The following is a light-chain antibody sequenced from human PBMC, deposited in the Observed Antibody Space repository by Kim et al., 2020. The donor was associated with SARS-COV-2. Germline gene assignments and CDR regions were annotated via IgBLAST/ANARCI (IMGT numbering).Light chain of an antibody. CDR2: GAS. CDR1: LSITTY. J-gene: IGKJ5*01. CDR3: QQSYTTPIT. Sequence: DIQMTQSPSSLSAFVGDRVTITCRANLSITTYLNWHQHKAPGKPPALLLYGASNLSPGVPSRFSGSGSGTDFSLTISSLQPEDFATYYCQQSYTTPITFGQGTRLEIK. V-gene: IGKV1-39*01.